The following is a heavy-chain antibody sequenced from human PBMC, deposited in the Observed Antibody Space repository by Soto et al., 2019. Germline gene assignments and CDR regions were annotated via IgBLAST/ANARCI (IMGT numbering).Heavy chain of an antibody. V-gene: IGHV3-30-3*01. CDR1: GFTFSSYA. D-gene: IGHD3-3*01. Sequence: VQLVESGGGVVQPGRSLRLSCAASGFTFSSYAMHWVRQAPGKGLEWVAVISYDGSNKYYADSVKGRFPIPRDHSTSPLYLHMNSLSAEDTAVYYCARDASLRFLEWVLDYWGQGNLVTVST. CDR3: ARDASLRFLEWVLDY. J-gene: IGHJ4*02. CDR2: ISYDGSNK.